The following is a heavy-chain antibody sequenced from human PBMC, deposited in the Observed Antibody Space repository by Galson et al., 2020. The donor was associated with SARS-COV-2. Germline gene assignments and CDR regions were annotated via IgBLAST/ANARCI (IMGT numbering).Heavy chain of an antibody. V-gene: IGHV1-18*01. D-gene: IGHD3-10*02. CDR1: GYSFTSYG. CDR2: ISAYNGNT. CDR3: ARDVLVRGVYFYYGMDV. Sequence: ASVKVSCKASGYSFTSYGISWVRQAPGQGPEWMGWISAYNGNTMYAKKFQGRVTMTTDTAPSTAYMELRSLRYDDTAVYYCARDVLVRGVYFYYGMDVWGQGTTATVSS. J-gene: IGHJ6*02.